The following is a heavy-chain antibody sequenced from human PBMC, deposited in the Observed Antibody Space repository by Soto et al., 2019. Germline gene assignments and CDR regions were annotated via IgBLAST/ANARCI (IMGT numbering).Heavy chain of an antibody. D-gene: IGHD2-21*02. CDR3: ARASYCGGGCFPFDY. V-gene: IGHV1-69*02. CDR1: GGTLSSYT. CDR2: IVTMLGMA. J-gene: IGHJ4*02. Sequence: QVQLVQSGAEVKKPGSSVRVSYKASGGTLSSYTISWVRQAPGQGLEWMGRIVTMLGMADYAQKFQGRVTITAVKSTTTAYMELNSLRSEDTAVYYCARASYCGGGCFPFDYWGQGTLVTVSS.